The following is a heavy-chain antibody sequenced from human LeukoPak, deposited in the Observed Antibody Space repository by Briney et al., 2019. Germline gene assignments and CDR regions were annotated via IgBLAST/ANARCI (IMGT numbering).Heavy chain of an antibody. CDR3: AREKFYDNSGYDY. V-gene: IGHV3-11*04. CDR1: GFTVSTNY. J-gene: IGHJ4*02. CDR2: ISSSGNTV. D-gene: IGHD3-22*01. Sequence: PGGSLRLSCAASGFTVSTNYMSRVRQAPGQGLEWVAYISSSGNTVYYADSVKGRFTISRDNAKNSLFLQMNSLRAEDTADYYCAREKFYDNSGYDYWGQGTLVTVSS.